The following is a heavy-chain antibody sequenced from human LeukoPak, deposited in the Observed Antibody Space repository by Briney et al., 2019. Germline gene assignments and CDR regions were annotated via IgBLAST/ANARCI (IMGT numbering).Heavy chain of an antibody. CDR2: IYGGGST. Sequence: GESLRLSCAASGFTVSSNYMSWVRQAPGKGLEWVSLIYGGGSTYYADSVEGRFTISRDNSRNTLYLQMNSLRVEDTAVYYCARGSSNPEALDYWGQGTLVTVSS. D-gene: IGHD4-11*01. J-gene: IGHJ4*02. V-gene: IGHV3-66*02. CDR3: ARGSSNPEALDY. CDR1: GFTVSSNY.